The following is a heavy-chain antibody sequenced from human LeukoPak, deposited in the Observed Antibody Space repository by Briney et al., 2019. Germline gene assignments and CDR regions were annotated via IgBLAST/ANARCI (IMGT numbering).Heavy chain of an antibody. CDR1: GFPFSSYG. CDR2: IWSVGGAE. V-gene: IGHV3-33*01. Sequence: GGSLRLSCVASGFPFSSYGMHWFRQAPGKGLEWVAVIWSVGGAEYYADSVKGRFTISRDNSKNMLFLQMNSLRAEDTAVYYCAGTGPLSSNGWDFNYWGQGTLVTVSS. CDR3: AGTGPLSSNGWDFNY. J-gene: IGHJ4*02. D-gene: IGHD6-19*01.